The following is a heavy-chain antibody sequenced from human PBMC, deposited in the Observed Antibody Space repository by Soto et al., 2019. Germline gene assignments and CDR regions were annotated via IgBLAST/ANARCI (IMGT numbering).Heavy chain of an antibody. CDR3: AWEYSSFDY. CDR2: IHDSGAI. J-gene: IGHJ4*02. D-gene: IGHD4-4*01. V-gene: IGHV4-59*01. Sequence: QVQLQESGPGLVKPSETLSLTCTVSGGSISPYYWHWIRQPPGKGLEWIGYIHDSGAIYYNPSLNSRLVLSMDMSKRQFSLRLNPVTAADTAVYYCAWEYSSFDYWGRGAPVTVSS. CDR1: GGSISPYY.